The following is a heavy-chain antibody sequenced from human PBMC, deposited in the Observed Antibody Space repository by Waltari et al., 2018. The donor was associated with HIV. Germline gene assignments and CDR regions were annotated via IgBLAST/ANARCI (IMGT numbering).Heavy chain of an antibody. J-gene: IGHJ5*02. Sequence: QLQLQESGPGLVKPSETLSLTCTVSGGSISSSSYYWGWIRQPPGKGLEWIGSIYYSGSTYYNPSLKSRVTISVDTSKNQFSLKLSSVTAADTAVYYCARDHSRSSGWSNPAFDPWGQGTLVTVSS. CDR2: IYYSGST. CDR1: GGSISSSSYY. V-gene: IGHV4-39*07. D-gene: IGHD6-19*01. CDR3: ARDHSRSSGWSNPAFDP.